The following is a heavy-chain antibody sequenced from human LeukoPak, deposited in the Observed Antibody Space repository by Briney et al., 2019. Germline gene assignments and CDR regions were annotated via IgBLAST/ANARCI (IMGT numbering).Heavy chain of an antibody. CDR1: GDSVSSNSDA. D-gene: IGHD1-1*01. V-gene: IGHV6-1*01. J-gene: IGHJ3*02. CDR2: TYYRSKWYY. Sequence: PSQTLSLTCAISGDSVSSNSDAWNWIRQSPSRGLEWLGRTYYRSKWYYDYAVSVKSRMTINSDTSKNQLSLQLKSVTPEDTAVYYCARDPPGGTTIFDIWGQGTMVTVSS. CDR3: ARDPPGGTTIFDI.